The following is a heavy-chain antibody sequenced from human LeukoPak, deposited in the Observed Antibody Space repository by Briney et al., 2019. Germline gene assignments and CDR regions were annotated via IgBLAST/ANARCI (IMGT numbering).Heavy chain of an antibody. CDR2: INPNSGGR. J-gene: IGHJ4*02. D-gene: IGHD3-22*01. CDR3: ARWLNYYDSSGYRYYFDY. CDR1: GYTSTGYY. Sequence: ASVTVSCKASGYTSTGYYMHWVRQAPGQGVEWMGWINPNSGGRNYPHKFRGRVTMTRERSVSTAYMELSRLRYDDTAVYYCARWLNYYDSSGYRYYFDYWGQGTLVTVSS. V-gene: IGHV1-2*07.